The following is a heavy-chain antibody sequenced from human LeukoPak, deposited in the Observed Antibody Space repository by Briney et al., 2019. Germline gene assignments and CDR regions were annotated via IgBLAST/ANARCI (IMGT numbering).Heavy chain of an antibody. CDR3: AREGGGSGSYYFDY. J-gene: IGHJ4*02. CDR1: GFTPSSYA. D-gene: IGHD3-10*01. Sequence: GGALRHSCADPGFTPSSYAMQWVCAALDKGRERGAVISYDGSKKYYADSVKGRFTISRDKSTNTLYLQINSLRAENTAVYNCAREGGGSGSYYFDYWGQGTLVTVSS. CDR2: ISYDGSKK. V-gene: IGHV3-30*04.